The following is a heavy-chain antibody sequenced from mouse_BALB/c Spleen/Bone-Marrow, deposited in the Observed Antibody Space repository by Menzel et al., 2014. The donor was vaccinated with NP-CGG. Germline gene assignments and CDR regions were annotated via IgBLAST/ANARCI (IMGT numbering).Heavy chain of an antibody. J-gene: IGHJ4*01. Sequence: DVQLQESGPSLVKPSQTLSLTCSVTGDSINSSYWNWIRTFPGNKLEYMGYISYSGSTYYNPSLKRRISITRDTTKNQYYLQLKSVTTEDTTTDYCARFCYDDALDYWGQGTSVTVSS. V-gene: IGHV3-8*02. CDR2: ISYSGST. CDR1: GDSINSSY. CDR3: ARFCYDDALDY. D-gene: IGHD2-12*01.